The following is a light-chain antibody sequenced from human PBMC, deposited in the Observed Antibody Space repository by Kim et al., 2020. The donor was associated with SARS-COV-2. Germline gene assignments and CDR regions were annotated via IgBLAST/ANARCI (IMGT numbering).Light chain of an antibody. Sequence: DIQMTQSPSTLSASVGDRVTITCRASQSINSWLAWYQQKPGKAPKLLIYDASSLESGVPPRFSGSGTGTEITLTISSLQPDDFATYYCQQYDTYSAFGQGTKVDIK. CDR2: DAS. J-gene: IGKJ1*01. V-gene: IGKV1-5*01. CDR3: QQYDTYSA. CDR1: QSINSW.